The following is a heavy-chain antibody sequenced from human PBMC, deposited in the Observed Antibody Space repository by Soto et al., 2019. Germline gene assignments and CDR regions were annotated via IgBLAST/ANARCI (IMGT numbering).Heavy chain of an antibody. CDR3: ARRRVQVVTGTTSEY. V-gene: IGHV3-30-3*01. CDR2: ISYDGSNK. D-gene: IGHD1-7*01. J-gene: IGHJ4*02. CDR1: GFTFSSYA. Sequence: QVQLVESGGGVVQPGRSLRLSCAASGFTFSSYAMHWVRQAPGKGLEWVAVISYDGSNKYYADSVKGRFTISRDNSKNTLYLQMNSLRAEDTAVYYCARRRVQVVTGTTSEYLGQGTLVTVSS.